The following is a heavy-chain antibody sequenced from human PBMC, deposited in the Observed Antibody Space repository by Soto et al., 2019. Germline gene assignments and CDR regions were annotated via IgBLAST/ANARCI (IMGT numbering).Heavy chain of an antibody. J-gene: IGHJ5*02. CDR3: AKDLNKWTYGSGSPWFDP. CDR1: GFTFSSYA. CDR2: ISGSGGST. D-gene: IGHD3-10*01. Sequence: EVQLLESGGGLVQPGGSLRLSCAASGFTFSSYAMSWVRQAPGKGLEWVSAISGSGGSTYYADSVKGRFTISRDNSKNTLYLQMNSLRAEDTAVYYCAKDLNKWTYGSGSPWFDPWGQGTLVTVSS. V-gene: IGHV3-23*01.